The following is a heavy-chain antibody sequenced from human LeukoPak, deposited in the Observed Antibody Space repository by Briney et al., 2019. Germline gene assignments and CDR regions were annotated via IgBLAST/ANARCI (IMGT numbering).Heavy chain of an antibody. V-gene: IGHV3-7*01. Sequence: QSGGSLRLSCAASGFTFSSYWMSWVRQAPGKWLEWVANIKQDGSEKYYVDSVKGRFTISRDNAKNSLYLQMNSLRAEDTAVYYCAREMIGSYYYGSGSYAAFDIWGQGTMVTVSS. CDR1: GFTFSSYW. D-gene: IGHD3-10*01. J-gene: IGHJ3*02. CDR3: AREMIGSYYYGSGSYAAFDI. CDR2: IKQDGSEK.